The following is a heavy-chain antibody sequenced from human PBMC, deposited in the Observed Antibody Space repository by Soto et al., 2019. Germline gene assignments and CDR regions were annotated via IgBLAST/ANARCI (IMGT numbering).Heavy chain of an antibody. V-gene: IGHV1-2*04. CDR1: GYTFTGYY. CDR3: ARDISLAVVVTHFDY. Sequence: GASVKVSCKASGYTFTGYYMHWVRQAPGQGLEWMGWINPNSGGTNYAQKFQGWVTMTRDTSISTAYMELSSLRSEDAAVYYCARDISLAVVVTHFDYWGQGTLVTVSS. CDR2: INPNSGGT. J-gene: IGHJ4*02. D-gene: IGHD3-22*01.